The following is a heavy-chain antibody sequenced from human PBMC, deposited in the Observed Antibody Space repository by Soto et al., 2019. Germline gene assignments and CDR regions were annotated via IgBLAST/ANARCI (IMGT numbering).Heavy chain of an antibody. CDR3: AADEWFGEAGYYYYGMDV. Sequence: QMQLVQSGPEVKKPGTSVKVSCKASGFTFTSSAMQWVRQVRGQRLEWIGWIVVGSGNTNYAQKFQERVTITRDMSTSTAYMELSSLRSEDTAVYYCAADEWFGEAGYYYYGMDVWGQGTTVTVSS. J-gene: IGHJ6*02. CDR2: IVVGSGNT. D-gene: IGHD3-10*01. V-gene: IGHV1-58*02. CDR1: GFTFTSSA.